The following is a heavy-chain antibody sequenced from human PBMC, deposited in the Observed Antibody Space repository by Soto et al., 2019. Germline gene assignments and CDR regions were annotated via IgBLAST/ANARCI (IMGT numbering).Heavy chain of an antibody. CDR3: ARDIMAAAPDY. V-gene: IGHV1-3*01. CDR1: GYTFTSYA. D-gene: IGHD6-13*01. Sequence: ASVKVSCKASGYTFTSYAMHWVRQAPGQRLEWMGWINAGNGNTKYSQKFQGRVTITRDTSASTAYMELSSLRSEDTAVYYCARDIMAAAPDYWGQGPLVPVSS. CDR2: INAGNGNT. J-gene: IGHJ4*02.